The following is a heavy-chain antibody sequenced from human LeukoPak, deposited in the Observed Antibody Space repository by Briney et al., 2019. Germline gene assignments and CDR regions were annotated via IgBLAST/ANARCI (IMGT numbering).Heavy chain of an antibody. CDR2: IYYSGST. V-gene: IGHV4-59*01. J-gene: IGHJ5*02. CDR1: GGSISSYY. CDR3: ARVTGGYSYGPNWFDP. D-gene: IGHD5-18*01. Sequence: PSETLSLTCTVSGGSISSYYWSWIRQPPGKGLEWIGYIYYSGSTNYNPSLKSRVTISVGTSKNQFSLKLSSVTAADTAVYYCARVTGGYSYGPNWFDPWGQGTLVTVSS.